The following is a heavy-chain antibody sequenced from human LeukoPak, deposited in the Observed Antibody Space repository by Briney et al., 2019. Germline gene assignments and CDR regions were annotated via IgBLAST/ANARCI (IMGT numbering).Heavy chain of an antibody. CDR3: ARDSTPYDSSGYCYDY. D-gene: IGHD3-22*01. V-gene: IGHV3-21*01. J-gene: IGHJ4*02. CDR1: GFTFSNYW. CDR2: ISTGSSYI. Sequence: PGGSLRLSCAASGFTFSNYWMTWVRQAPGKGLEWVSSISTGSSYIYYADSVKGRFTISRENAKNSLYLQMNSLRAEDTAVYYCARDSTPYDSSGYCYDYWGQGTLVTVSS.